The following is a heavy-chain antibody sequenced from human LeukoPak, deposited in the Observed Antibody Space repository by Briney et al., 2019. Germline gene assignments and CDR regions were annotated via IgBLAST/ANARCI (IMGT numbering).Heavy chain of an antibody. CDR1: GFTFDDYA. D-gene: IGHD4-17*01. V-gene: IGHV3-9*01. CDR2: ISWNSGSI. J-gene: IGHJ4*02. Sequence: GGSLRLSCAASGFTFDDYAVHWVRQAPGKGLEWVSGISWNSGSIGYADSVKGRFTISRDNAKNSLYLQMNSLRAEDTALYYCAKGYLNYGDLYYFDYWGQGTLVTVSS. CDR3: AKGYLNYGDLYYFDY.